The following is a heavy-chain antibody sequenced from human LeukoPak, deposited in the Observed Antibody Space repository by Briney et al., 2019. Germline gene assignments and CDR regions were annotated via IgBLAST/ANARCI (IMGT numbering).Heavy chain of an antibody. CDR3: AKVGRGWYGVDH. CDR1: GFTFTTYG. V-gene: IGHV3-30*02. CDR2: IRYDGTTE. Sequence: GGSLRLPCAASGFTFTTYGMHWVRQAPGKGLDWVAFIRYDGTTEFYADSVEGRFTISRDNSKNTMNLQMNSLTGEDTAVYYCAKVGRGWYGVDHWGQGTLVTVSS. D-gene: IGHD6-19*01. J-gene: IGHJ4*02.